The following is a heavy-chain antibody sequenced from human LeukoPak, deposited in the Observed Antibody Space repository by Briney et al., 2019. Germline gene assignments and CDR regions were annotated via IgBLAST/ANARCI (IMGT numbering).Heavy chain of an antibody. V-gene: IGHV4-61*01. CDR2: IYYSGST. CDR1: GGSVSSGSYY. D-gene: IGHD3-22*01. J-gene: IGHJ5*02. Sequence: SETLSLTCTVSGGSVSSGSYYWSWIRQPPGKGLEWIGYIYYSGSTNYNPSLKSRVTISVDTSKNQFSLKLSSVTAADTAVYYCARTYYYDSSGYYYRTFDPWGQGTLVTVSS. CDR3: ARTYYYDSSGYYYRTFDP.